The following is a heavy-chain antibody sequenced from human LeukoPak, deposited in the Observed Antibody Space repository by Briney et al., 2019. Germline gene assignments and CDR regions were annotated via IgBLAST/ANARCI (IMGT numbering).Heavy chain of an antibody. CDR2: INSSGGNT. CDR1: GFTFSSNA. Sequence: SGGSLRLSCAASGFTFSSNAMSWVRQAPGKGPEWVPSINSSGGNTYSADSVKGRFTISRDNSQNTLYLQMNSLRVEDTAIYYCARQLRYCSDGTCYFDYWGQGTLVTVSS. D-gene: IGHD2-15*01. CDR3: ARQLRYCSDGTCYFDY. J-gene: IGHJ4*02. V-gene: IGHV3-23*01.